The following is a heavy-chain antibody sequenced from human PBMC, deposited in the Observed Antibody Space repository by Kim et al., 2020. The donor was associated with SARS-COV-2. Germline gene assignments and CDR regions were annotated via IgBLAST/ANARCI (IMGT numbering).Heavy chain of an antibody. Sequence: GGSLRLSCAASGFTFSSYAMHWVRQAPGKGLEWVAVISYDGSNKYYADSVKGRFTISRDNSKNTLYLQMNILRAEDTAVYYCARDCSGGSCYIDYWGQGT. CDR2: ISYDGSNK. CDR1: GFTFSSYA. J-gene: IGHJ4*02. V-gene: IGHV3-30-3*01. D-gene: IGHD2-15*01. CDR3: ARDCSGGSCYIDY.